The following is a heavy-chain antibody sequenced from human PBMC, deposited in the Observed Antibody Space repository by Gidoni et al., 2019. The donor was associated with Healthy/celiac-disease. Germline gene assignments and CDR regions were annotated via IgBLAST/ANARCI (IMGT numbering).Heavy chain of an antibody. CDR2: RKQDGSEK. Sequence: EVQLVESGGGLVQPGWSMRRYCAASGFTFSSYWMSWVRQAPGKGLEWVANRKQDGSEKDYVDSVKGRFTISRDNAKNSLYLQLNSLRAEDTAVYYCARESVVVDPPAAVFDYWGQGTLVTVSS. CDR3: ARESVVVDPPAAVFDY. V-gene: IGHV3-7*01. D-gene: IGHD3-22*01. CDR1: GFTFSSYW. J-gene: IGHJ4*02.